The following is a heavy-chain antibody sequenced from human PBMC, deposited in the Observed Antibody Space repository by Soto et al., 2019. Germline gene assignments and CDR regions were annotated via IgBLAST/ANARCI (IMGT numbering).Heavy chain of an antibody. CDR1: GFTFSSYA. CDR3: SRRSSGWYFDY. Sequence: TASGFTFSSYAVSWVRQAPGNGLEWVSVISGSGDSTYYADSVKGRFTISRDNSKNTLYLQMNSLRAEDTAVYYCSRRSSGWYFDYWGQGTLVTVSS. D-gene: IGHD6-19*01. CDR2: ISGSGDST. J-gene: IGHJ4*02. V-gene: IGHV3-23*01.